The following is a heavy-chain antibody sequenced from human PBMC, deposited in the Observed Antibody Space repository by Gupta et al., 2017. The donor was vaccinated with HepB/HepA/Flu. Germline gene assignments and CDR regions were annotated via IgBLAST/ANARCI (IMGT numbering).Heavy chain of an antibody. V-gene: IGHV4-34*01. D-gene: IGHD3-10*01. CDR2: INHSGST. CDR1: GGSFRGYY. CDR3: ARLYGSGSRTDNWFDP. J-gene: IGHJ5*02. Sequence: QVQLQQWGAGLLKPSETLSLTCAVHGGSFRGYYWIWVRQPPGKGLEWIGEINHSGSTNYNPSLKSRVTISVDTSKNQFSLKLSSVTAADTAVYYCARLYGSGSRTDNWFDPWGQGTLVTVSS.